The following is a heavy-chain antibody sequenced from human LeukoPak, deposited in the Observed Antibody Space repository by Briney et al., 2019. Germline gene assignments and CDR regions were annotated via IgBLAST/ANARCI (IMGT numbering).Heavy chain of an antibody. V-gene: IGHV4-59*01. Sequence: SETLSLTCTVSGVSISSYYWSWIRQPPGKGLEWIGYIYYSGSTNYNPSLKSRVTISVDTSKNQFSLKLTSVTAADTAVYHCGRYRSAGTEGIGIDYWGQGILVTVSS. CDR2: IYYSGST. J-gene: IGHJ4*02. CDR3: GRYRSAGTEGIGIDY. CDR1: GVSISSYY. D-gene: IGHD1-7*01.